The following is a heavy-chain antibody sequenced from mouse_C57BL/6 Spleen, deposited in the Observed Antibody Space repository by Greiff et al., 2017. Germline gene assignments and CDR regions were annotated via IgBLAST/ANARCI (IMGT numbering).Heavy chain of an antibody. V-gene: IGHV5-15*01. CDR2: ISNLAYSI. CDR1: GFTFSDYG. CDR3: ARQRDDGRGYFDG. Sequence: EVKLMESGGGLVQPGGSLKLSCAASGFTFSDYGMAWVRQAPRKGPEWVAFISNLAYSIYYADTVTGRFTISRENAKNTLYLEMSSLRSEDTAMYYCARQRDDGRGYFDGWGTGTTVTVSS. D-gene: IGHD2-3*01. J-gene: IGHJ1*03.